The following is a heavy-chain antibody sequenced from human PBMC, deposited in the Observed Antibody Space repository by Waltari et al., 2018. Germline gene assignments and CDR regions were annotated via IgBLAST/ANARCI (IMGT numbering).Heavy chain of an antibody. CDR1: EYHFPRSY. CDR2: INPSGGST. Sequence: QVQLVQSGAEVKKHGASVTISFQTSEYHFPRSYIHWVRQAPGQGLEWMGIINPSGGSTIYAQKFQGRVTMTRDTSTSTVYMELSSLRSEDTAVYYCALDTGALWMDVWGQGTTVTVSS. D-gene: IGHD2-21*01. CDR3: ALDTGALWMDV. V-gene: IGHV1-46*01. J-gene: IGHJ6*02.